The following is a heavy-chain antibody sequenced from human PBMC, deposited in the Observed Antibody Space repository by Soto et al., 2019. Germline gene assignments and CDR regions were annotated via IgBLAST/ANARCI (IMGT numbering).Heavy chain of an antibody. CDR2: ISSRSSYT. Sequence: QVQLVESGGGLVKPGGSLRLSCAASGSTFSDDYMSWIRQAPGKGLEWVSYISSRSSYTKYADSVKGRFTISRDNAKNSLYLQMNSLRAEDTAVYYCARGHRSGIYYFDLWGQGTLVTVSS. J-gene: IGHJ4*02. CDR1: GSTFSDDY. D-gene: IGHD6-19*01. CDR3: ARGHRSGIYYFDL. V-gene: IGHV3-11*06.